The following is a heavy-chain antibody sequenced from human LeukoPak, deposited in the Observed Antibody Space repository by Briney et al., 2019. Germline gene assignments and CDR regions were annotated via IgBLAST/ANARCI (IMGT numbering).Heavy chain of an antibody. CDR2: MNPNSGNT. V-gene: IGHV1-8*01. J-gene: IGHJ4*02. Sequence: GASVKVSCKVSGYTLTELSMHWVRQATGQGLEWMGWMNPNSGNTGYAQKFQGRVTMTRNTSISTAYMELSSLRSEDTAVYYCARGFRPFDYWGQGTLVTVSS. D-gene: IGHD6-6*01. CDR1: GYTLTELS. CDR3: ARGFRPFDY.